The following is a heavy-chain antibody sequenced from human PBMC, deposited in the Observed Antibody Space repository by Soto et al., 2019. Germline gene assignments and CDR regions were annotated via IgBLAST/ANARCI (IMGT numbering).Heavy chain of an antibody. CDR3: ARGHGVIIGAMDV. Sequence: ASVKVSCKSSGYRLETYAMSWVRQAPGQGLEWMGWISSYNIDTYYAPKFQDRVTMTKDTPTGTAYMELRSLRSDDTAVYYCARGHGVIIGAMDVWGQGTTVTVSS. D-gene: IGHD3-3*01. CDR1: GYRLETYA. J-gene: IGHJ6*02. CDR2: ISSYNIDT. V-gene: IGHV1-18*01.